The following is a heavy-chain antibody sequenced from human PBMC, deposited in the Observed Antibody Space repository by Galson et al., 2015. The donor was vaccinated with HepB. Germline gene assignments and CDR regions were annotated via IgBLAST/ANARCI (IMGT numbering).Heavy chain of an antibody. D-gene: IGHD6-19*01. CDR1: GSNLTTYW. V-gene: IGHV5-51*01. J-gene: IGHJ4*02. CDR2: IYPGDSST. Sequence: QSGAEVTKPGESLRISCKGSGSNLTTYWITWVRQMPGKGLKWMGIIYPGDSSTRYSPSFQGQVTISADKSISTAYLQWSSLKASDTAMYYCARGGSDWYPIVFDYWGQGTLVTVSS. CDR3: ARGGSDWYPIVFDY.